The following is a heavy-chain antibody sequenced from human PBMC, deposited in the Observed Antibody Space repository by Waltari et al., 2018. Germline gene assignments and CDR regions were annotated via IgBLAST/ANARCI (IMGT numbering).Heavy chain of an antibody. CDR3: ARDGYYGSGSPFDY. CDR1: GFTFSSYW. CDR2: IKQDGSEK. Sequence: EVQLVESGGGLVQPGGSLSLSCAASGFTFSSYWMSWVRQAPGKGLEWVANIKQDGSEKYYVDSVKGRFTISRDNAKNSLYLQMNSLRAEDTAVYYCARDGYYGSGSPFDYWGQGTLVTVSS. V-gene: IGHV3-7*01. J-gene: IGHJ4*02. D-gene: IGHD3-10*01.